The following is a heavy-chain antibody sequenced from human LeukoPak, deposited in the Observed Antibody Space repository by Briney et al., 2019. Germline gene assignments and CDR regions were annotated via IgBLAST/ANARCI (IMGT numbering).Heavy chain of an antibody. D-gene: IGHD3-22*01. V-gene: IGHV3-30*03. CDR1: GFTFSSYS. Sequence: GALRLSCAASGFTFSSYSMNWVRQAPGKGLEWVAVISYDGSNKYYADSVEGRFTISRDNSKNTLYLQMNSLRAEDTAVYYCARDDYDSSGYLDYWGQGTLVTVSS. J-gene: IGHJ4*02. CDR3: ARDDYDSSGYLDY. CDR2: ISYDGSNK.